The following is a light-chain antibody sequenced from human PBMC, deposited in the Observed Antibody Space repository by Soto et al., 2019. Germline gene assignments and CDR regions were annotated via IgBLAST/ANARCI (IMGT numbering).Light chain of an antibody. CDR1: QSVNSN. J-gene: IGKJ1*01. CDR2: YKS. CDR3: QQYNNWPRT. V-gene: IGKV3-15*01. Sequence: IELTQSRGTVSLSPGERATLSCRASQSVNSNNLAWYQQKPGQAPRLLIYYKSTRATGIPARFSGSGSGTEFTLTINSLQSEDFAVYYCQQYNNWPRTFGQGTKVDIK.